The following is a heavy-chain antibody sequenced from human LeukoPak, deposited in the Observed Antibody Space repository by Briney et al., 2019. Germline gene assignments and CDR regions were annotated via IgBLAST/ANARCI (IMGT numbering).Heavy chain of an antibody. J-gene: IGHJ4*02. Sequence: ASVTVSCKASGYTFTNYHINWVRQATGQGLEWVGWMNPNNGDSGYAQKFQGRVTITRDTSISTSYMELRSLRSDDTAVYFCARTTSFTASGYDYWGQGTLVTVSS. CDR2: MNPNNGDS. CDR3: ARTTSFTASGYDY. CDR1: GYTFTNYH. D-gene: IGHD6-25*01. V-gene: IGHV1-8*03.